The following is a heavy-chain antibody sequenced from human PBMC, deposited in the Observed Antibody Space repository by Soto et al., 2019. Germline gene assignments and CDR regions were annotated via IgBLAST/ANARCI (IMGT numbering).Heavy chain of an antibody. Sequence: GERLKIPSKGPGYSFTSYWIGWVRQIPGKGQEWMGIIYPGDSDTRYSPSFQGQVTISADKSISTAYLQWSSLKASDTAMYYCARVDSICYYVIDIWGQRSWVPVSS. CDR1: GYSFTSYW. V-gene: IGHV5-51*01. CDR3: ARVDSICYYVIDI. J-gene: IGHJ6*02. D-gene: IGHD3-22*01. CDR2: IYPGDSDT.